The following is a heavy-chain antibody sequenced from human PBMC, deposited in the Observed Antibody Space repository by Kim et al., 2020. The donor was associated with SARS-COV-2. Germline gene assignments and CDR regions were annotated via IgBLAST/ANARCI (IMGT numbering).Heavy chain of an antibody. D-gene: IGHD3-22*01. J-gene: IGHJ4*02. CDR2: ISSRAVTL. CDR3: ARDWSERLLLDL. V-gene: IGHV3-48*03. CDR1: GFSFSLYE. Sequence: GGSLRLSCVASGFSFSLYEMSWVRQAPGKGLEWISYISSRAVTLHYADSVKGRFTISRDNTRNSVYLQMNNVRAGDTAVYFCARDWSERLLLDLWGQGTLVTVSS.